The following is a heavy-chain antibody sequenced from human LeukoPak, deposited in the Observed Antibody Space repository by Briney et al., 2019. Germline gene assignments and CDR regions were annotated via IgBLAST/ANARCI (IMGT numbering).Heavy chain of an antibody. CDR2: IDTDGSIT. V-gene: IGHV3-74*01. Sequence: GGSLRLSCAASGYTFSSYWMHWVRQAPGKGLVWVSRIDTDGSITSYADSVKGRFTISRDNAKNTLYLQMNSLRAEDTVVYYCAKAGNYDAFDTGGKGTMVTASS. D-gene: IGHD1-1*01. CDR1: GYTFSSYW. J-gene: IGHJ3*02. CDR3: AKAGNYDAFDT.